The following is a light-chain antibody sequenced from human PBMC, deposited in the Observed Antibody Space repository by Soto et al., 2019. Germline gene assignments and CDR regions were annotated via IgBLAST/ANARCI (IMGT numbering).Light chain of an antibody. J-gene: IGKJ2*01. CDR3: QQYGSSTGYT. CDR2: GAS. Sequence: EIVLRQSPGTLSLSPGERATLSCRASQSVSSSYLAWYQQKPGQAPRLLIYGASNRATGIPDRFSGSGSGTDFTLTISRLEPEDFAVYYCQQYGSSTGYTFGQGTKLEIK. V-gene: IGKV3-20*01. CDR1: QSVSSSY.